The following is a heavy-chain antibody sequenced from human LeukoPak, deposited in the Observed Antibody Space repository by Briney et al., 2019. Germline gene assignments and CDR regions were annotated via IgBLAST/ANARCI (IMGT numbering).Heavy chain of an antibody. CDR3: VVGDDSSGYYLKFDY. CDR1: GYTFTSYD. J-gene: IGHJ4*02. D-gene: IGHD3-22*01. Sequence: ASVKVSCKASGYTFTSYDINWVRQATGQGLEWMGWMNPNSGNTGYAQKFQGRVTMTRNTSISTAYMELSSLRSEDTAVYYCVVGDDSSGYYLKFDYWGQGTLVTVSS. V-gene: IGHV1-8*01. CDR2: MNPNSGNT.